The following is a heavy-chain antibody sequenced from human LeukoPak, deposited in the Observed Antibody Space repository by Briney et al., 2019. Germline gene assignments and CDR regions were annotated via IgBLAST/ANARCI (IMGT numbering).Heavy chain of an antibody. D-gene: IGHD3-10*01. Sequence: GGSLRLSCSASGLTFTNAWMNWVRQAPGEGLDWVGRIASKTDGGATDYAAPVKGRFTISRDDSKNTLNLQMNSLETEDTAVYYCTTGIRGDWGQGTLVTVSS. CDR2: IASKTDGGAT. J-gene: IGHJ4*02. CDR1: GLTFTNAW. CDR3: TTGIRGD. V-gene: IGHV3-15*07.